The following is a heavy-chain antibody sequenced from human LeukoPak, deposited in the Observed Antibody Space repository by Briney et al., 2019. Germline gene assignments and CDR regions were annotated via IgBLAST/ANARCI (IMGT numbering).Heavy chain of an antibody. CDR3: ARGPPANVLLWFGEFYFDY. D-gene: IGHD3-10*01. Sequence: PSETLSLTCAGYGGSFSGYYWSWIRQPPGKGLEWIGEINHSGSTNYNPSLKSRVTISVDTSKNQFSLKLSSVTAADTAVYYCARGPPANVLLWFGEFYFDYWGQGTLVTVSS. CDR1: GGSFSGYY. J-gene: IGHJ4*02. CDR2: INHSGST. V-gene: IGHV4-34*01.